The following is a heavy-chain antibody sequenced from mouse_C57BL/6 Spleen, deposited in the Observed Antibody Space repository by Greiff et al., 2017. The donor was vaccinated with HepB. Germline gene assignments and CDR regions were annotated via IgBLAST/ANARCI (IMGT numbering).Heavy chain of an antibody. Sequence: QVQLQQPGAELVKPGASVKMSCKASGYTFTSYWITWVKQRPGQGLEWIGDIYPGSGSTNYNEKFKSKATLTVDTSSSTAYMQLSSLTSEDSAVYYCARNKYYGATGFAYWGQGTLVTVSA. CDR2: IYPGSGST. V-gene: IGHV1-55*01. D-gene: IGHD1-1*01. CDR1: GYTFTSYW. J-gene: IGHJ3*01. CDR3: ARNKYYGATGFAY.